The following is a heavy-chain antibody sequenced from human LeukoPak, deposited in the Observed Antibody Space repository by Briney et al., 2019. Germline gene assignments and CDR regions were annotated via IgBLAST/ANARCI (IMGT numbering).Heavy chain of an antibody. D-gene: IGHD6-13*01. CDR1: GYIFTSYG. V-gene: IGHV1-18*01. CDR2: ISAYNGNT. CDR3: ARAVVYSSSWYGYWFDP. J-gene: IGHJ5*02. Sequence: ASVMVFCRASGYIFTSYGVSWWRQAPGQGLEWMGWISAYNGNTNYAQQIQGRVTMTTDTSTSTAYMELRSLRSDDTAVYYCARAVVYSSSWYGYWFDPWGQGTLVTVSS.